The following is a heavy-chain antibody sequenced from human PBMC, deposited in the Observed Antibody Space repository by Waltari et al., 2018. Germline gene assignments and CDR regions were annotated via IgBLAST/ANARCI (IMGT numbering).Heavy chain of an antibody. J-gene: IGHJ5*02. V-gene: IGHV1-18*01. D-gene: IGHD6-13*01. Sequence: QIQLVQSGPELKEPGASVKVSCKASGHTPTRFGFGWVRQAPGQGPEWVGWISQYDGNTLDARKGQGRVTMTTDTSTNTAYMELRNLRSDDTAVYYCGLQPNSWVYTWFDPWGQGTLVSVSS. CDR2: ISQYDGNT. CDR1: GHTPTRFG. CDR3: GLQPNSWVYTWFDP.